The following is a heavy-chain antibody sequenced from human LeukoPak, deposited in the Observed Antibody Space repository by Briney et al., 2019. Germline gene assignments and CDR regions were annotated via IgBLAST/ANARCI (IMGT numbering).Heavy chain of an antibody. V-gene: IGHV4-34*01. J-gene: IGHJ4*02. CDR3: ARGIKSYDILTGYYPY. D-gene: IGHD3-9*01. CDR2: INHSGST. Sequence: SETLSLTCAVYGGSFSGYYWSWIRQPPGKGLEWIGEINHSGSTNYNPSLKSRVTISVDTSKNQFSLKLSSVTAADTAVYYCARGIKSYDILTGYYPYWGQGTLATVSS. CDR1: GGSFSGYY.